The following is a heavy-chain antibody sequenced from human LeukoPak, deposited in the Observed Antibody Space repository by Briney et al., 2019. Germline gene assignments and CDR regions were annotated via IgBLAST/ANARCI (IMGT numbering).Heavy chain of an antibody. CDR3: ARGYCSGGSCLDY. CDR2: INPHSGGT. J-gene: IGHJ4*02. D-gene: IGHD2-15*01. Sequence: ASVKVSCKASGYTFTGYYMHWVRLAPGQGLEWTGWINPHSGGTKYAQKFQDRVTMTRDTSISTAYMEVSRLRSDDTAVYYCARGYCSGGSCLDYWGQGTLVTVSS. V-gene: IGHV1-2*02. CDR1: GYTFTGYY.